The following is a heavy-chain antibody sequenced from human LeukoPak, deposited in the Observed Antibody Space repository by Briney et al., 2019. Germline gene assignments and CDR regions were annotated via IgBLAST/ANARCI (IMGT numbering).Heavy chain of an antibody. Sequence: SETLSLTCTVSGGSISSYYWSWIRQPPGKGLEWIGYIYYSGSTNYNPSLKSRVTISDDTSRNQFSLKLSSVTAADTAVYYCARHEYHESSGLGAFDIWGQGTMVTVSS. CDR1: GGSISSYY. V-gene: IGHV4-59*08. D-gene: IGHD3-22*01. J-gene: IGHJ3*02. CDR3: ARHEYHESSGLGAFDI. CDR2: IYYSGST.